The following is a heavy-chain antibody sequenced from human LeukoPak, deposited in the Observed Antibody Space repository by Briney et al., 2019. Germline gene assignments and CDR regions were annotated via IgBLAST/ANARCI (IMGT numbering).Heavy chain of an antibody. Sequence: SVKVSCKASGGTFSSYAISWVRQAPGQGLEWMGGIIPIFGTANYAQKLQGRVTMTTDTSTSTAYMELRSLRSDDTAVYYCARTPVYGSGSYKNYNWFDPWGQGTLVTVSS. J-gene: IGHJ5*02. CDR1: GGTFSSYA. V-gene: IGHV1-69*05. CDR2: IIPIFGTA. D-gene: IGHD3-10*01. CDR3: ARTPVYGSGSYKNYNWFDP.